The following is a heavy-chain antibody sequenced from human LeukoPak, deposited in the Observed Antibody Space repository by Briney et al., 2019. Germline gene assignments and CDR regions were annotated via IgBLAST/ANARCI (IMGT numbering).Heavy chain of an antibody. V-gene: IGHV3-21*01. CDR3: AREWGIAAAESDY. D-gene: IGHD6-13*01. CDR2: ISSSSSYI. J-gene: IGHJ4*02. CDR1: GFTFSSYS. Sequence: GGSLRLSCAASGFTFSSYSMNWVRQAPGKGLEWVSSISSSSSYIYYADSVKGRFTISRDNAKNSLYLQMNSLRAKDTAVYYCAREWGIAAAESDYWGQGTLVTVSS.